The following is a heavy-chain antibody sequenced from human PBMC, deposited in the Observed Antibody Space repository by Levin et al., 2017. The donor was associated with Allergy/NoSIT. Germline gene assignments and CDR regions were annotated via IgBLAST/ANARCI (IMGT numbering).Heavy chain of an antibody. V-gene: IGHV3-21*01. J-gene: IGHJ4*02. CDR2: ISSSSSYI. CDR1: GFTFSSYS. D-gene: IGHD3-10*01. CDR3: ARVDGDSEDY. Sequence: GESLKISCAASGFTFSSYSMNWVRQAPGKGLEWVSSISSSSSYIYYADSVKGRFTISRDNAKNSLYLQMNSLRAEDTAVYYCARVDGDSEDYWGQGTLVTVSS.